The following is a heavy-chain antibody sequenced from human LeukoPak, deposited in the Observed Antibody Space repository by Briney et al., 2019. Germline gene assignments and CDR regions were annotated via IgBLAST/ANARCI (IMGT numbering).Heavy chain of an antibody. J-gene: IGHJ4*02. V-gene: IGHV3-30*18. CDR1: GFTFSSYA. D-gene: IGHD3-22*01. CDR3: AKTAYYDSSGSAYYFDY. CDR2: ISYDGSNK. Sequence: GRSLRLSCAASGFTFSSYAMHWVRQAPGKGLEWVAVISYDGSNKYYADSVKGRFTISRDNSKNTLYLQMNSLRAEDTAVYYCAKTAYYDSSGSAYYFDYWGRGTLVTVSS.